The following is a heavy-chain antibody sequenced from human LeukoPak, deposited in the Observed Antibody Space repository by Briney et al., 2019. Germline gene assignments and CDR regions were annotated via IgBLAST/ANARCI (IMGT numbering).Heavy chain of an antibody. J-gene: IGHJ6*02. Sequence: ASVKVSCKASGYTFTNYGINWVRQAPGQGLEWMGWISAYNGNTNYAQKLQGRVTMTTDTSTSTAYMELRSLRSEDTAVYYCARIHSSGYYTRDYYYYGMDVWGQGTTVTVSS. D-gene: IGHD3-22*01. CDR1: GYTFTNYG. V-gene: IGHV1-18*01. CDR3: ARIHSSGYYTRDYYYYGMDV. CDR2: ISAYNGNT.